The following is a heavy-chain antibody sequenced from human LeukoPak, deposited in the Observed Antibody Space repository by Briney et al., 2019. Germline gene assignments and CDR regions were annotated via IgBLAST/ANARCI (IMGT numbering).Heavy chain of an antibody. Sequence: SETLSLTCTVSGGSISSYYWSWIRQPPVKGLEWIGYIYYSGSTNYNPSLKSRVTISVDTSKNQFSLKLSSVTAADTAVYYCARGGRRDGYNYDGRAFDIGGQGKMVTVSS. J-gene: IGHJ3*02. CDR2: IYYSGST. CDR1: GGSISSYY. CDR3: ARGGRRDGYNYDGRAFDI. D-gene: IGHD5-24*01. V-gene: IGHV4-59*01.